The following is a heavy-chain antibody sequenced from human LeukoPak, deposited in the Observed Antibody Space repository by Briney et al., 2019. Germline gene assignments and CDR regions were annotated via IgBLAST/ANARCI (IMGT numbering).Heavy chain of an antibody. Sequence: GASVKVSCKASGYTFTNYGISWVRQAPGQGLEWMGWISAYNGNTNYAQKLQGRVTMTTDTSTSTAYMELRSLRSDDTAVYYCARALDCTNGVCSKGERYYFDYWGQGTLVTVSS. J-gene: IGHJ4*02. D-gene: IGHD2-8*01. CDR2: ISAYNGNT. CDR1: GYTFTNYG. V-gene: IGHV1-18*01. CDR3: ARALDCTNGVCSKGERYYFDY.